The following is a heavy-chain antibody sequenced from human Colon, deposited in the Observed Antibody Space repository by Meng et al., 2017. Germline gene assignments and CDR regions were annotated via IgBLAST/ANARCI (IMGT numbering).Heavy chain of an antibody. CDR1: RVFIANSKW. CDR2: ISNSYKT. CDR3: ARERVRELGLFDS. V-gene: IGHV4-4*02. D-gene: IGHD1-7*01. Sequence: QEAAPGLVRPSGTLSQARLAPRVFIANSKWWSWLRQAPGKGPEWIGEISNSYKTVYSPSLKSRVRISLDKSNNQFSLTLTSVTAADTAVYYCARERVRELGLFDSWGQGILVTVSS. J-gene: IGHJ4*02.